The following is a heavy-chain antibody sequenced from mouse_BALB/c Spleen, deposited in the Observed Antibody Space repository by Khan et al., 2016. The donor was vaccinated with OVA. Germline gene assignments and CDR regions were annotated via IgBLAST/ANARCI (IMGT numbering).Heavy chain of an antibody. CDR1: GYTFTNYG. D-gene: IGHD2-3*01. V-gene: IGHV9-3-1*01. J-gene: IGHJ3*01. CDR3: ARSNGYYWFAY. CDR2: INTYIGEP. Sequence: QIQLVQSGPELKKPGETVKISCRASGYTFTNYGMNWVKQAPGQGLKWMGWINTYIGEPTYADDFKGRFAFSFETSASTAYLQINNLNTEDTATYFCARSNGYYWFAYWGQGTLVTVSA.